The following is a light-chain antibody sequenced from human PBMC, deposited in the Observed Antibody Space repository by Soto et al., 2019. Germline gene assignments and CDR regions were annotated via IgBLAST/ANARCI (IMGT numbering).Light chain of an antibody. V-gene: IGLV1-47*01. CDR1: SSNIGSNY. Sequence: QSALTQPPSASGTPGQRVTISCSGSSSNIGSNYVYWYQQLPGTAPKLLIYRNNQRPSGVPDRFSGSKSGTSASLAISGLGSEDEADYYCAAWDDSLSGYVFGTGPKVTVL. J-gene: IGLJ1*01. CDR2: RNN. CDR3: AAWDDSLSGYV.